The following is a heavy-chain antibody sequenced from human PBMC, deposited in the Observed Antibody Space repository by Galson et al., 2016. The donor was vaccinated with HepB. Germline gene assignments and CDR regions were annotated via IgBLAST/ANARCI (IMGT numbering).Heavy chain of an antibody. CDR2: VWSDGTNK. D-gene: IGHD1-26*01. Sequence: SLRLSCAASGFTFTSFGIHWVRQAPGKGLEWVAVVWSDGTNKYYADPVKGRFTISRDNSKNTLYLQMNSLRVEDTAVYYCARAGREVLLLGYYFDSWGQGTLVTVSS. J-gene: IGHJ4*02. V-gene: IGHV3-33*01. CDR1: GFTFTSFG. CDR3: ARAGREVLLLGYYFDS.